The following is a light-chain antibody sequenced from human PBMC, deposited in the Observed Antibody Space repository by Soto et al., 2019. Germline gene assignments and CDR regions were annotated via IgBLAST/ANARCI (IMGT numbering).Light chain of an antibody. V-gene: IGKV3-20*01. CDR1: QSVSSTY. CDR2: GAS. Sequence: VLTQSPGTLSLSPGERATLSCRASQSVSSTYLAWYQQKPGQAPRLLMYGASNRATGIPDRFRGSGSGTDFTLTISRLEPEDFAVYYCQQYGESPPWTFGQGTKVDIK. J-gene: IGKJ1*01. CDR3: QQYGESPPWT.